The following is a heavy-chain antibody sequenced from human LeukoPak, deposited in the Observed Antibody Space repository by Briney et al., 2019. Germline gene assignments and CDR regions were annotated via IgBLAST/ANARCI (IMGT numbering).Heavy chain of an antibody. D-gene: IGHD1-26*01. CDR2: INPNSGGT. J-gene: IGHJ4*02. V-gene: IGHV1-2*02. CDR3: ARPGTLGYSGNYYYFDY. CDR1: GYTSNGYY. Sequence: ASVKVSCKASGYTSNGYYIHWVRQAPGQGLEWMGWINPNSGGTNYAQKFQGRVTMTRDTSISTAYMELSRLRSDDTAVYSCARPGTLGYSGNYYYFDYWGQGTLVTVSS.